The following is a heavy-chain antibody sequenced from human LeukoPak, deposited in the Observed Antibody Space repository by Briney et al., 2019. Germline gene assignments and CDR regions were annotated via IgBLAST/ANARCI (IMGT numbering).Heavy chain of an antibody. CDR1: GGSISSYY. D-gene: IGHD3-10*01. V-gene: IGHV4-4*07. CDR3: ASPIYASGSYHFDS. Sequence: SETLSLTCTVSGGSISSYYWSWIRQPARKGLEWIGRIYTSGSTNYSPSLKSRVTISVDKSKNQFSMRLSSVTAADTAVYYCASPIYASGSYHFDSWGPGTLVTVSS. J-gene: IGHJ4*02. CDR2: IYTSGST.